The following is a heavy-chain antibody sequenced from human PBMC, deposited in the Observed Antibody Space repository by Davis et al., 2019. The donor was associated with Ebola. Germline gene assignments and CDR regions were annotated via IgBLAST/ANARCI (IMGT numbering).Heavy chain of an antibody. CDR2: FGTVGDT. J-gene: IGHJ3*02. CDR1: GFIFRNYV. CDR3: VKDSSNIWFDI. V-gene: IGHV3-23*01. Sequence: GESLKISCETSGFIFRNYVMSWVRQAPGKGLEWVSTFGTVGDTYYADSVKGRFAMSRANSRGTLYLQMNSLRVEDSAIYYCVKDSSNIWFDIWGQGTLITVSS. D-gene: IGHD2/OR15-2a*01.